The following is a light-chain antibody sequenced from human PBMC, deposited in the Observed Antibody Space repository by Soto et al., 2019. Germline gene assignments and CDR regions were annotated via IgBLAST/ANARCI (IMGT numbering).Light chain of an antibody. CDR2: WAS. V-gene: IGKV4-1*01. CDR1: QSVLYSSNNKNY. CDR3: QQYYSTPPWT. Sequence: DIVMTQSPDSLAVSLGERATINCKSSQSVLYSSNNKNYLAWYQQRPGQPPKLLIYWASTRESGVPDRFSGSESGTDFTLTISGLQAEDVAVYYCQQYYSTPPWTFGQGTKVEI. J-gene: IGKJ1*01.